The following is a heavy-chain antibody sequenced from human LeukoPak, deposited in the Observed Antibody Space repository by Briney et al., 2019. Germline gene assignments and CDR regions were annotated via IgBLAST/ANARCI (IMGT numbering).Heavy chain of an antibody. CDR3: ARDHWYYDFWSGYSSYYYYGMDV. Sequence: GSLRLSCAASGFTINSNYMSWVRQSPGKGLEWVSVIYGGGNTYYADSVKGRFTISRDNSKNTLYLQMNSLRAEDTAVYYCARDHWYYDFWSGYSSYYYYGMDVWGQGTTVTVSS. V-gene: IGHV3-53*01. D-gene: IGHD3-3*01. J-gene: IGHJ6*02. CDR2: IYGGGNT. CDR1: GFTINSNY.